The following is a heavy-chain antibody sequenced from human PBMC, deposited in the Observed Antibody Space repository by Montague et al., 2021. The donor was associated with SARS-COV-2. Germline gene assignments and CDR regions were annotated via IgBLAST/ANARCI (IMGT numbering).Heavy chain of an antibody. Sequence: SETLSLTRVVSDVSLSSSTWWSWVRQSPGKGLEWVGETYLSGFTQYNPSVKSRVTISLDDSRSQFSLRLTSVTAADTAVYFCARGGLGNRGFDYWGQGALVTVS. CDR3: ARGGLGNRGFDY. CDR2: TYLSGFT. D-gene: IGHD3/OR15-3a*01. J-gene: IGHJ4*02. CDR1: DVSLSSSTW. V-gene: IGHV4-4*02.